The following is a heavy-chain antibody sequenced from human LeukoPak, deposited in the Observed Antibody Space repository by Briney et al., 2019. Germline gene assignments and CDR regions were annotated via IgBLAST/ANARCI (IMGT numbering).Heavy chain of an antibody. CDR1: GFTFSSYA. D-gene: IGHD6-6*01. CDR3: AKSIAARFTGYFDY. Sequence: YPGGSLRLSCAASGFTFSSYAMSWVRQAPGKGLEWVSAISGSGGSTYYADSVKGRFTISRDNSKNTLDLQMNSLRAEDTAVYYCAKSIAARFTGYFDYWGQGTLVTVSS. J-gene: IGHJ4*02. V-gene: IGHV3-23*01. CDR2: ISGSGGST.